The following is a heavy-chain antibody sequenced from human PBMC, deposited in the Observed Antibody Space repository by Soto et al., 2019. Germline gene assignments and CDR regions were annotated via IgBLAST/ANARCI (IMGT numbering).Heavy chain of an antibody. Sequence: PGGSLRLSCAASGFTFTTYWMHWVRQVPGKGLVWVSRINGDGSSTTYADSVKGRYTISRDNAKNTLYLQMNSLRDEDTAVYYCTRGPRASSTGTGARWGQGTMGTVSS. J-gene: IGHJ4*02. D-gene: IGHD1-1*01. V-gene: IGHV3-74*01. CDR2: INGDGSST. CDR1: GFTFTTYW. CDR3: TRGPRASSTGTGAR.